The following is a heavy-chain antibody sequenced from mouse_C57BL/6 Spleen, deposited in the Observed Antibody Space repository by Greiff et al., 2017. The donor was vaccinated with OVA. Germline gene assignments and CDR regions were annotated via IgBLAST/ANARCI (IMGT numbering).Heavy chain of an antibody. V-gene: IGHV3-6*01. CDR3: ARWLLRYYAMDY. Sequence: VQLKESGPGLVKPSQSLSLTCSVTGYSITSGYYWNWIRQFPGNKLEWMGYISYDGSNNYNPSLKNRISITRDTSKNQFFLKLNSVTTEDTATYYCARWLLRYYAMDYWGQGTSVTVSS. J-gene: IGHJ4*01. D-gene: IGHD2-3*01. CDR1: GYSITSGYY. CDR2: ISYDGSN.